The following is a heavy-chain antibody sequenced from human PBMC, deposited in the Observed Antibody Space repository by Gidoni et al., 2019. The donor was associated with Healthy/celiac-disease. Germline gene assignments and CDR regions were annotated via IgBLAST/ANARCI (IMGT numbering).Heavy chain of an antibody. CDR1: GFTFSSYA. Sequence: EVQLLESGGGLVQPGGSLRLSCAASGFTFSSYAMSWVRQAPGKGLEWVSAISGSGGSTYYADSVKGRFTISRDNAKNTLYLQMNSLRAEDTAVYYCAKANQIVSGWYVNYYYGMDVWGQGTTVTVSS. D-gene: IGHD6-19*01. CDR3: AKANQIVSGWYVNYYYGMDV. J-gene: IGHJ6*02. V-gene: IGHV3-23*01. CDR2: ISGSGGST.